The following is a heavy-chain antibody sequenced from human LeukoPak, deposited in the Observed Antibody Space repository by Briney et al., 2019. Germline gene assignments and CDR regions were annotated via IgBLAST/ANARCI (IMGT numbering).Heavy chain of an antibody. CDR3: ARQGRRVGGGNWFDP. J-gene: IGHJ5*02. Sequence: SGTLSLTCAVSGGSISSSNWWSWVRQPPGKGLEWIGEIYHSGSTNYNPSLKSRVTISVDKSKNQFSLKLSSVTAADTAVYYCARQGRRVGGGNWFDPWGQGTLVTVSS. CDR1: GGSISSSNW. V-gene: IGHV4-4*02. CDR2: IYHSGST. D-gene: IGHD3-16*01.